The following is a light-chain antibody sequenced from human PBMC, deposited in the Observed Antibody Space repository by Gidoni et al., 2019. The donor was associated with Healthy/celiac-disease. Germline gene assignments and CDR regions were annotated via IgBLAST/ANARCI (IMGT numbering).Light chain of an antibody. Sequence: DIQIPQSPSSLSASVGDRVTITCRASQSISSYLNWYQQKPGKAPKLLTYAASSLQSGVPSRCSGSGSGTDFTLTISRLQPEDFATYYCQQSYSTPPITFGQGTRLEIK. CDR3: QQSYSTPPIT. J-gene: IGKJ5*01. V-gene: IGKV1-39*01. CDR2: AAS. CDR1: QSISSY.